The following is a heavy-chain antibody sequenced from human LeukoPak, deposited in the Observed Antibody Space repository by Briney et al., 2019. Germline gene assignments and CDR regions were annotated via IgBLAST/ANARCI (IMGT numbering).Heavy chain of an antibody. J-gene: IGHJ4*02. CDR1: GYSFSSYW. CDR2: IYPGDSDS. D-gene: IGHD2-15*01. V-gene: IGHV5-51*01. CDR3: ARQYCSGGRCYSDY. Sequence: GEALQISCKGSGYSFSSYWIAWGRQMPGKGVEWMGIIYPGDSDSRYSPSFQGQVTMSADKSISTAYLQWSSLKASDTAMYYCARQYCSGGRCYSDYWGQGTLVTVSS.